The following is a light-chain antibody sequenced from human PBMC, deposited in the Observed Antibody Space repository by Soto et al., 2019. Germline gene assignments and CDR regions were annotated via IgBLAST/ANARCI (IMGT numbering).Light chain of an antibody. Sequence: QSALAQPPSASGSPGQSLTISCTGTSSDVGFYNFVSWYQQRTGKAPKLVIYEVTKRPSGVPDRFSGSRSGSTASLTVSGLQADDEADYYCASYAGTKLFVFGSGTKVTVL. J-gene: IGLJ1*01. CDR2: EVT. V-gene: IGLV2-8*01. CDR3: ASYAGTKLFV. CDR1: SSDVGFYNF.